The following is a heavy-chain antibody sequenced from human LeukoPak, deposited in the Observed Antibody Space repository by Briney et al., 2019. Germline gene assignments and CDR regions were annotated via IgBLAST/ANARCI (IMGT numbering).Heavy chain of an antibody. V-gene: IGHV1-24*01. D-gene: IGHD3-3*01. CDR2: FDPKDGDT. Sequence: ASVKVSCKVSGYTLTELSVHWVRQAPGKGLEWMGNFDPKDGDTIYAQRFQGRVTMTEDTSTHTAYMELSSLRSEDTAVYYCARGPQNYDFWSGYYLVGYYYYYMDVWGKGTTVTVSS. CDR1: GYTLTELS. CDR3: ARGPQNYDFWSGYYLVGYYYYYMDV. J-gene: IGHJ6*03.